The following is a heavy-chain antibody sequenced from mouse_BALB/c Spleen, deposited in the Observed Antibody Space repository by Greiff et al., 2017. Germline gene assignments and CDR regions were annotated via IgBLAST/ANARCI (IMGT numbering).Heavy chain of an antibody. CDR3: ARHEVGGGFAY. D-gene: IGHD1-1*02. CDR2: ISSGGGST. V-gene: IGHV5-12-1*01. CDR1: GFAFSSYD. J-gene: IGHJ3*01. Sequence: EVMLVESGGGLVKPGGSLKLSCAASGFAFSSYDMSWVRQTPEKRLEWVAYISSGGGSTYYPDTVKGRFTISRDNAKNTLYLQMSSLKSEDTAMYYCARHEVGGGFAYWGQGTLVTVSA.